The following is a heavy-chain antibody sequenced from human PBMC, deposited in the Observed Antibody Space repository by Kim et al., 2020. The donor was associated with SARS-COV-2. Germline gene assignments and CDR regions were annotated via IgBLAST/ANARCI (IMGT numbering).Heavy chain of an antibody. CDR2: K. J-gene: IGHJ4*02. Sequence: KYYADSVKGRFTISRDNSKNTLYLQMNSLRAEDTAVYYCAKDGFGGYHYYWGQGTLVTVSS. V-gene: IGHV3-30*02. CDR3: AKDGFGGYHYY. D-gene: IGHD5-12*01.